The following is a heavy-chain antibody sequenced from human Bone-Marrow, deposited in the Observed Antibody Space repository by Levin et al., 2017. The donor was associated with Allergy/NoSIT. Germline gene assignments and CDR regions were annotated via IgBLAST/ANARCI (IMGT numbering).Heavy chain of an antibody. J-gene: IGHJ4*02. V-gene: IGHV3-15*07. D-gene: IGHD3-22*01. CDR2: IKSRTDGGTI. CDR1: GFTFSNAW. CDR3: TLDYYDSSGLRY. Sequence: PGGSLRLSCAASGFTFSNAWMNWVRQAPGEGLEWVGRIKSRTDGGTIDYAAPVKGRFTISRDDSENTVYLQMNSLKTEDTAVYYCTLDYYDSSGLRYWGQGTQVTVSS.